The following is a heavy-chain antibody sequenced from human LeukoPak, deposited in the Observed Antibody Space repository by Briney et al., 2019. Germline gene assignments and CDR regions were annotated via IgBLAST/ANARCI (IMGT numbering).Heavy chain of an antibody. J-gene: IGHJ3*02. D-gene: IGHD2-15*01. CDR2: IKEDGSKK. Sequence: GGSLRLSCAASGFTFSTYWMTWVRQAPGKGLEWVANIKEDGSKKYYVESVKGRFTISRDNAKNSLYLQMNGLRAEDTAVYYCARIILFHGAFDIWGQGTMVTVSS. V-gene: IGHV3-7*01. CDR1: GFTFSTYW. CDR3: ARIILFHGAFDI.